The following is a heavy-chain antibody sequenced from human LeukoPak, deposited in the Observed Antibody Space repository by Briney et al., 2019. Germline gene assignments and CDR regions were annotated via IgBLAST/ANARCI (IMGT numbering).Heavy chain of an antibody. Sequence: GGSLRLSCAASGFTFSSYSMNWVRQAPGKGLEWVAYISRSSGTIYYADSVKGRFTISRDNSKNMLYLQMNSLRPEDTAVYYCARGGKIALAGTRSPQYFQHWGQGTLVTVSS. CDR2: ISRSSGTI. D-gene: IGHD6-19*01. V-gene: IGHV3-48*01. CDR1: GFTFSSYS. J-gene: IGHJ1*01. CDR3: ARGGKIALAGTRSPQYFQH.